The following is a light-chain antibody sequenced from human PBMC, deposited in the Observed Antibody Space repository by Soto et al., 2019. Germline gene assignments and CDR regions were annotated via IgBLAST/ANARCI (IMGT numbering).Light chain of an antibody. CDR1: SSDIGGYNY. V-gene: IGLV2-14*03. CDR2: DVS. J-gene: IGLJ2*01. CDR3: SSYTSSNIRV. Sequence: QSVLTQPASVSGSPGQSITISCTGTSSDIGGYNYISWYQQHPGNAPKLMIYDVSDRPSGVSNRFSGSKSGNTASLTISGLQTEDEADYYCSSYTSSNIRVFGGGTKVTVL.